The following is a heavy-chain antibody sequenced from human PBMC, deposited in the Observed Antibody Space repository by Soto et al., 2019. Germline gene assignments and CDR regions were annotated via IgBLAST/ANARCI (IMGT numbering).Heavy chain of an antibody. Sequence: QVQLVQSGAEVKKPGSSVKVSCTASGGTFSSYAISWVRQAPGQGLEWMGGIIPIFGTANYAQKFQGRVTITADESTSTAYMELSSLRSEDTAVYYCARMRGMSSGSSFDYWGQGTLVTVSS. CDR2: IIPIFGTA. V-gene: IGHV1-69*01. J-gene: IGHJ4*02. CDR3: ARMRGMSSGSSFDY. CDR1: GGTFSSYA. D-gene: IGHD3-10*01.